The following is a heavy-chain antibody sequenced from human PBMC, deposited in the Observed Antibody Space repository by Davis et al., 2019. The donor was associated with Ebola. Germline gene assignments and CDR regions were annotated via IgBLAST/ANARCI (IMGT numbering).Heavy chain of an antibody. Sequence: ASVKVSCKVYEYTLTELPMHWVRQAPGKGLEWMGGFDPEDGETIYAQKFQGRVTMTEDTSTDTAYMELSSLRSEDTAVYYCATHISYYYDSSGDYFDYWGQGTLVTVSS. CDR2: FDPEDGET. D-gene: IGHD3-22*01. J-gene: IGHJ4*02. V-gene: IGHV1-24*01. CDR1: EYTLTELP. CDR3: ATHISYYYDSSGDYFDY.